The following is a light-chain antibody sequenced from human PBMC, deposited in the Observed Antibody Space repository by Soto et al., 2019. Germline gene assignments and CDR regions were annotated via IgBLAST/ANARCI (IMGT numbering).Light chain of an antibody. CDR2: SGS. J-gene: IGKJ1*01. Sequence: DIVMTQSPLSLPVTPGEPASISCRSSQSLLHSNGYTYLEWYLQKPGQSPQVLIYSGSNRASGVPDRFIGSGSGTDFTLKISRVEAEDVGVYFCMQSLQAPWKFGQGTKVEIK. CDR1: QSLLHSNGYTY. V-gene: IGKV2-28*01. CDR3: MQSLQAPWK.